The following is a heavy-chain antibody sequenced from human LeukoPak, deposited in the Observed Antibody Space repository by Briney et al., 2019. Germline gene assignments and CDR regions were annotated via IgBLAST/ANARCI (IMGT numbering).Heavy chain of an antibody. CDR3: ARTHDYYDSSGYFNYFDY. CDR2: IYYSGST. V-gene: IGHV4-39*01. CDR1: GGSISSSSYY. Sequence: PSETLSLTCTVSGGSISSSSYYWGWIRQPPGKGLGWIGSIYYSGSTYYNPSLKSRVTISVDTSKNQFSLKLSSVTAADTAVYYCARTHDYYDSSGYFNYFDYWGQGTLVTVSS. D-gene: IGHD3-22*01. J-gene: IGHJ4*02.